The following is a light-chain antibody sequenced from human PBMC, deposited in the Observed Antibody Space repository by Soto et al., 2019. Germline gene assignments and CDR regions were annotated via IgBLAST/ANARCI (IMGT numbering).Light chain of an antibody. CDR2: DAS. CDR3: QQYNTFSFN. CDR1: QNVNNW. J-gene: IGKJ3*01. V-gene: IGKV1-5*01. Sequence: DIQMTQSPSNLSASAGDRVTITCRASQNVNNWLAWYQQKPGKAPKLLISDASSLQSGVPSRFSGSGSGTEFTLTINSLQPDDVATYYWQQYNTFSFNFGPGTKVDIK.